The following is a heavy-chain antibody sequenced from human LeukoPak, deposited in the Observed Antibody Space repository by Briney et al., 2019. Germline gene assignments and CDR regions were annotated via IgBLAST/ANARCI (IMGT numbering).Heavy chain of an antibody. D-gene: IGHD6-13*01. V-gene: IGHV1-46*01. CDR1: GYTFINYY. J-gene: IGHJ4*02. Sequence: ASVKVSCKASGYTFINYYMHWVRQAPGQGLEWMGIINPSGGSTSYAQKFQGRVTMTRDTSTSTVNMELNSLRSEDTAVYYCARVRVGSLYFFDYWGQGTLVTGSS. CDR2: INPSGGST. CDR3: ARVRVGSLYFFDY.